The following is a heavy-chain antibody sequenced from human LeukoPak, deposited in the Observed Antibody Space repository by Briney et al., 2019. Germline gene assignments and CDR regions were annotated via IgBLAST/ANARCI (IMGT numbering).Heavy chain of an antibody. CDR1: GGSISSYY. CDR3: ARHAHNNDFWSGYYTGYFDY. CDR2: IYYSGST. J-gene: IGHJ4*02. V-gene: IGHV4-59*08. Sequence: SETLSLTCTVSGGSISSYYWSWIRQPPGKGLEWIGYIYYSGSTNYNPSLKSRVTISVDTSKNQFSLKLSSVTAADTAVYYCARHAHNNDFWSGYYTGYFDYWGQGTLVTVSS. D-gene: IGHD3-3*01.